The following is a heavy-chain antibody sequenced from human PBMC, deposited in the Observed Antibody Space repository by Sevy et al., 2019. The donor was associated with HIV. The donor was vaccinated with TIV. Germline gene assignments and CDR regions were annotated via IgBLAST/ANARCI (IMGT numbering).Heavy chain of an antibody. CDR3: TRLTMVRGTLSYYYYGMDV. Sequence: GGSLRLSCAASGFTFSGSAMHWVRQASGKGLEWVGRIRSKANSYAPAYAASVKGRFTSSRDDSKNTAYLQMNSLKTEDRAVYYCTRLTMVRGTLSYYYYGMDVWGQGTTVTVSS. V-gene: IGHV3-73*01. CDR2: IRSKANSYAP. CDR1: GFTFSGSA. J-gene: IGHJ6*02. D-gene: IGHD3-10*01.